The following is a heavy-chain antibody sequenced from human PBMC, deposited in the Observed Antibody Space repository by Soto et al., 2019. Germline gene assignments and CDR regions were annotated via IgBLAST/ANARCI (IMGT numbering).Heavy chain of an antibody. CDR3: ARGPTRNYYYGMDV. J-gene: IGHJ6*02. CDR2: INPNSGGT. V-gene: IGHV1-2*04. CDR1: GYTFTGYY. Sequence: APEKVSCKASGYTFTGYYMHWVRQAPGQGLEWMGWINPNSGGTNYAQKFQGWVTMTRDTSISTAYMELSRLRSDDTAVYYCARGPTRNYYYGMDVWGQGTTVTVSS.